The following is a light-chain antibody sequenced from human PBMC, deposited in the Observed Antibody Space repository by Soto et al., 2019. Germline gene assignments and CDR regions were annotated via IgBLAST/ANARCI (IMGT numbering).Light chain of an antibody. V-gene: IGKV1-5*03. CDR3: QQYNSYPWT. CDR2: KAS. CDR1: QSISSW. Sequence: DIQMTQSPSTLSASVGDRVTITCRASQSISSWLAWYQQKPGKAPKLLIYKASSLESGVPSSFSGSGSGTELTLTISSLQPYDFATYYCQQYNSYPWTFGQGTKVEIK. J-gene: IGKJ1*01.